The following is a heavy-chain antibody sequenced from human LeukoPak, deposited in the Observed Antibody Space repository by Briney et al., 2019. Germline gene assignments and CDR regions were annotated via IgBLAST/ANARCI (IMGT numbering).Heavy chain of an antibody. D-gene: IGHD6-6*01. Sequence: GGSLRLSCGASGFAFSSYGLSWVRQAPGKGLEWVSAISGSGGTTYFADSVKGRFTISRDNSKNTLYLQMSSLRSDDTAVYYCARADLIAAHNYWGQGTLVTVSS. CDR2: ISGSGGTT. J-gene: IGHJ4*02. V-gene: IGHV3-23*01. CDR1: GFAFSSYG. CDR3: ARADLIAAHNY.